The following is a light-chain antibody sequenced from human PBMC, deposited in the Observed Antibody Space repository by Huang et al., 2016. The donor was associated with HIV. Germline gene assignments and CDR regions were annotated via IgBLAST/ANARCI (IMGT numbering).Light chain of an antibody. CDR1: QSISSN. V-gene: IGKV3-15*01. CDR3: QQYNDWPPI. J-gene: IGKJ3*01. CDR2: GAF. Sequence: EIVMTQSPATLSLSPGERVTLSCRASQSISSNLAWYQQNPGQAPRLLIFGAFTRASGIPARFSGSGSGTEFTLTISSLQPEDFAVYYCQQYNDWPPIFGPGTKVDL.